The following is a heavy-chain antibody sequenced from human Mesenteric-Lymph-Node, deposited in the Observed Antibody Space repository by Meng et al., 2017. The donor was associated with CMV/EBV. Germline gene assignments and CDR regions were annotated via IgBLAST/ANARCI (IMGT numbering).Heavy chain of an antibody. CDR1: GFTFRSYA. Sequence: GESLKISCAASGFTFRSYAMSWVRQAPGKGLDWVAGISGSGSTTKYAASVEGRFTISRDNSKDTLFLQMNSLRVEDTAVYFCARDASASYSDYYYGMDVWGQGTMVTVSS. J-gene: IGHJ6*02. CDR2: ISGSGSTT. V-gene: IGHV3-23*01. CDR3: ARDASASYSDYYYGMDV. D-gene: IGHD3-10*01.